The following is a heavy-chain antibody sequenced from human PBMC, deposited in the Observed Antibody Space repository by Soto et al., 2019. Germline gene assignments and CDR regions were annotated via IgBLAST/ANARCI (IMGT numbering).Heavy chain of an antibody. CDR1: GGSISSYY. V-gene: IGHV4-59*01. CDR3: ARGYNLQEDRFDP. D-gene: IGHD4-4*01. J-gene: IGHJ5*02. CDR2: IYYSGST. Sequence: SETLSLTCTVSGGSISSYYWSWIRQPPGKGLEWIGYIYYSGSTNYNPSLKSRVTIAVDTSKNQFSLKLSSVTAADTAVYYCARGYNLQEDRFDPCGQGTLVTVSS.